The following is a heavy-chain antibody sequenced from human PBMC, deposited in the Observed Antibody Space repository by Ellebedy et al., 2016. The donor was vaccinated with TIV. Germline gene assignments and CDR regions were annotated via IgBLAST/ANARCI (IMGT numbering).Heavy chain of an antibody. D-gene: IGHD5-12*01. CDR2: IWYNGRLR. Sequence: PGGSLRLSCAASGFDFSYYHMPWVRKTPGRGLEWVALIWYNGRLRYDADSVRGRFTLSRDNSRETLFLQMNSLRVDDTGVYYCAREVAGGQGDMDVWGHGTTVTV. J-gene: IGHJ6*02. CDR3: AREVAGGQGDMDV. CDR1: GFDFSYYH. V-gene: IGHV3-33*01.